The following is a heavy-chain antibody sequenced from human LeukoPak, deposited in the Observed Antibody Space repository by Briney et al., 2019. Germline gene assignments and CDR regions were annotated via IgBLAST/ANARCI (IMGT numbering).Heavy chain of an antibody. J-gene: IGHJ4*02. CDR3: AKSYVARGYPADYFDY. Sequence: GGSLRLSCAASGFTFSSYAMSWVRQAPGKGLEWVSAISGRGGSTYYADSVKGRFTISRDNSKNTLYLQMNSLRAEDTAVYYCAKSYVARGYPADYFDYWGQGTLVTVSS. D-gene: IGHD3-3*01. V-gene: IGHV3-23*01. CDR2: ISGRGGST. CDR1: GFTFSSYA.